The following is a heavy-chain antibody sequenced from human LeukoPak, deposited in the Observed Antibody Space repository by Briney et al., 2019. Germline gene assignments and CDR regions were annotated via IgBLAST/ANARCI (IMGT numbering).Heavy chain of an antibody. CDR1: GGSFSGYY. Sequence: SETLSLTCAVYGGSFSGYYWSWIRQPPGKGLEWIGEINHSGSTNYNPSLKSRVTISVDTSKNQFSLKPSSVTAADTAVYYCASMQWLATGFQHWGQGTLVTVSS. CDR2: INHSGST. V-gene: IGHV4-34*01. J-gene: IGHJ1*01. CDR3: ASMQWLATGFQH. D-gene: IGHD6-19*01.